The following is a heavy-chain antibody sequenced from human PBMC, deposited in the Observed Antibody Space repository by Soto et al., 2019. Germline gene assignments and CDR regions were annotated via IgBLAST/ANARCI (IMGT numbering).Heavy chain of an antibody. Sequence: GGSLRLSCAASGFTFSSYGMHWVRQAPGKGLEWVAVKWYDGSNQYYADSVKGRFTISRDNSKNTLYLQMNSLRAEDTAVYYCARDSRGGKYYYYGMDVWGQGTTVTVSS. V-gene: IGHV3-33*01. CDR2: KWYDGSNQ. J-gene: IGHJ6*02. CDR1: GFTFSSYG. D-gene: IGHD3-10*01. CDR3: ARDSRGGKYYYYGMDV.